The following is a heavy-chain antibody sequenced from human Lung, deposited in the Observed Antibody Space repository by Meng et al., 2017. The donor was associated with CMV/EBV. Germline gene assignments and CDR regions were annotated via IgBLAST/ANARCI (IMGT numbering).Heavy chain of an antibody. Sequence: ASVKVSCKASGYTFTGYHIHWVRQAPGQGLEWMGCIYPNTGGAKYAQKFQGRVTMTRDTSISTAYMELSSLRSDDTAVYYCARVIAVAGTAPFDYWGQGTLVTVSS. D-gene: IGHD6-19*01. CDR1: GYTFTGYH. J-gene: IGHJ4*02. CDR2: IYPNTGGA. CDR3: ARVIAVAGTAPFDY. V-gene: IGHV1-2*02.